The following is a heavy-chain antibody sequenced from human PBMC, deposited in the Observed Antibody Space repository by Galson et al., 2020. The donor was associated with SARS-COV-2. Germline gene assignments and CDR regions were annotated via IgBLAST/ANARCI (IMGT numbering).Heavy chain of an antibody. J-gene: IGHJ3*02. D-gene: IGHD4-17*01. CDR2: ISHSGGT. CDR1: GTSISSGSYS. CDR3: ARLHYGEYAPEAFDI. V-gene: IGHV4-30-2*01. Sequence: SKTLSLTCAVSGTSISSGSYSWHWIRQPPGKGLEWIGYISHSGGTYYNPSLKSRVTISGDRSKNQFSLRLSSVTAADTAVYYCARLHYGEYAPEAFDIWGPGTRVTVAS.